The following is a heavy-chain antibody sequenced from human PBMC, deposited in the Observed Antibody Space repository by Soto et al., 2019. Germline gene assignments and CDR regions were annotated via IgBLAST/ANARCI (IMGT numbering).Heavy chain of an antibody. D-gene: IGHD1-7*01. CDR1: GYTFSSYY. Sequence: QVQLVQSGAEVTKPGASVKVSCRASGYTFSSYYIHWVRQAPGQGLEWVGVINPSGGGTRYAQRYQGRDTLTRYTSTSTVYLDLSRLRSDDTAVFYCARDLASETGTTYWGQGTLVTVSS. CDR3: ARDLASETGTTY. J-gene: IGHJ4*02. CDR2: INPSGGGT. V-gene: IGHV1-46*01.